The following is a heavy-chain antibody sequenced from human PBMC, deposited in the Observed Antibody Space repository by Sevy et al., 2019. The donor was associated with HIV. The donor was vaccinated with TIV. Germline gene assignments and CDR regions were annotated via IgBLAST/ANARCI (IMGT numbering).Heavy chain of an antibody. D-gene: IGHD3-3*01. CDR3: AKSDYRFWSGQAAGYYFDY. J-gene: IGHJ4*02. Sequence: GGSLRLSCAASGLTFSTYAMSWVRQAPGKGLEWVSPISGSGGSTYYAGSVKGRFTISRDNSNNTLYLQMRSLRAEDTAVYYCAKSDYRFWSGQAAGYYFDYWGQGTLVTVSS. CDR2: ISGSGGST. V-gene: IGHV3-23*01. CDR1: GLTFSTYA.